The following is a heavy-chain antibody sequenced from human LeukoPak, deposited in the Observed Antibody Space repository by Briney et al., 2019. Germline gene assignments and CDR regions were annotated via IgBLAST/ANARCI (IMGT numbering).Heavy chain of an antibody. V-gene: IGHV3-21*01. CDR2: ISSSSSYI. J-gene: IGHJ4*02. Sequence: GGSLRLSCAASGFTFSDYSMNWVRQAPGKGLEWVSYISSSSSYIYYADSMEGRFTISRDNAKNSLYLEMNSLRADDTAVYYCAEDGGLGNFPRLYYFDNWGQGTLVTVSS. CDR1: GFTFSDYS. D-gene: IGHD3-16*01. CDR3: AEDGGLGNFPRLYYFDN.